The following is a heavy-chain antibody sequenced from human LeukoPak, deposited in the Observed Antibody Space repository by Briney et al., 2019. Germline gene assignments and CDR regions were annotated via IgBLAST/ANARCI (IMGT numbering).Heavy chain of an antibody. CDR3: ARSGRDGYCGGDCPKSRSHAFDF. CDR1: GYTFTGYY. D-gene: IGHD2-21*02. CDR2: INPNSGGT. Sequence: ASVKVSCKTSGYTFTGYYMHWVRQAPGQGLEWMGWINPNSGGTNYAQKFQGWVTMTRDTSISTAYMELRSLRSDDTAVYYCARSGRDGYCGGDCPKSRSHAFDFWGQGTMVTVSS. V-gene: IGHV1-2*04. J-gene: IGHJ3*01.